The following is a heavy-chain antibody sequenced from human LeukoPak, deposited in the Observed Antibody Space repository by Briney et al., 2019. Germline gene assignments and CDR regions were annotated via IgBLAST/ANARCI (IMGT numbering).Heavy chain of an antibody. V-gene: IGHV3-74*01. J-gene: IGHJ5*02. Sequence: GGPLRLSCAASGFTSSTYWMHWVRQAPGKGLVWVARISTDGSNTNYADSVRGRFTISRDNAMNTLYLQMNSLRAEDTAVYYCSRDRLGGLDLWGQGTLVTVSS. CDR1: GFTSSTYW. D-gene: IGHD5-12*01. CDR3: SRDRLGGLDL. CDR2: ISTDGSNT.